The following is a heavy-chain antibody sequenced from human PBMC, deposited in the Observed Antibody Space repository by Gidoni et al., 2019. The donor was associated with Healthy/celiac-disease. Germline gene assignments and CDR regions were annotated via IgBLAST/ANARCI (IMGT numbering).Heavy chain of an antibody. V-gene: IGHV3-9*01. J-gene: IGHJ4*02. Sequence: EVQLVDSGGGLVQPGRSLSLSCAASGFTFDDYAMHWVRQAPGKGLEWVSGISWNSGSIGYADSVKGRFTSSRDNAKNSRYRQMNSLRAEDTALYYCAKDSGDSYGVDYWGQGTLVTVSS. CDR1: GFTFDDYA. D-gene: IGHD5-18*01. CDR2: ISWNSGSI. CDR3: AKDSGDSYGVDY.